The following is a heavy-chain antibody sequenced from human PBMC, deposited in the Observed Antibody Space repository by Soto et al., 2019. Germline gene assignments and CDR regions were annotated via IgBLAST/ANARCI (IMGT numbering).Heavy chain of an antibody. V-gene: IGHV3-23*01. J-gene: IGHJ4*02. CDR2: ISDSGGPT. Sequence: PGGSLRLSCAVSGFTLNTYAMGWVRQAPGKGLEWVSGISDSGGPTNYADFVKGRFTISSNRSQNKLFLQMNSLRAEDTAVYYCVKDVGSYSSGWPQDYWGQGTRVTVSP. CDR3: VKDVGSYSSGWPQDY. CDR1: GFTLNTYA. D-gene: IGHD6-19*01.